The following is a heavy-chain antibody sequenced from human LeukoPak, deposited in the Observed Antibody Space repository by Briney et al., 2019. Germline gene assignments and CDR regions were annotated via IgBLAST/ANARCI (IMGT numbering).Heavy chain of an antibody. CDR1: GFTFSSYA. J-gene: IGHJ4*02. Sequence: GGSLRLSCAASGFTFSSYAMNWVRQAPGRGLEWVSTIIGSGVSTFYADSVKGRFTISRDNSKNTLYLQVNSLRAEGTAVYYCAKDLDLVGATVGYWGQGTLVTVSS. CDR2: IIGSGVST. CDR3: AKDLDLVGATVGY. V-gene: IGHV3-23*01. D-gene: IGHD1-26*01.